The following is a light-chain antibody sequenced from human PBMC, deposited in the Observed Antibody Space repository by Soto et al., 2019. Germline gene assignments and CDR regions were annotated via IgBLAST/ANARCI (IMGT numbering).Light chain of an antibody. V-gene: IGKV3-15*01. J-gene: IGKJ1*01. CDR2: GAS. CDR1: QSVSSN. CDR3: QQYNNWPWT. Sequence: ILMAQSPAPLSVSPGERATLSCRASQSVSSNLAWYQQKPGQAPRLLIYGASTRATGIPARFSGSGSGTEFTLTISSLQSEDVAVYYCQQYNNWPWTFGQGTKVDIK.